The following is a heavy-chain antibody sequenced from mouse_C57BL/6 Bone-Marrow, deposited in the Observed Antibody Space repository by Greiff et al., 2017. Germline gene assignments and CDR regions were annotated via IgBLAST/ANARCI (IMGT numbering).Heavy chain of an antibody. CDR3: ATYYGSSLYYFDY. Sequence: QVQLQQPGAELVKPGASVKLSCKASGYTFTSYWMHWVKQRPGRGLEWIGRIDPNSGGTKYNEKFKSKATLTVDKPSSTAYKQLSSLTSEDSAVYYCATYYGSSLYYFDYWGQGTTLTVSS. V-gene: IGHV1-72*01. D-gene: IGHD1-1*01. J-gene: IGHJ2*01. CDR1: GYTFTSYW. CDR2: IDPNSGGT.